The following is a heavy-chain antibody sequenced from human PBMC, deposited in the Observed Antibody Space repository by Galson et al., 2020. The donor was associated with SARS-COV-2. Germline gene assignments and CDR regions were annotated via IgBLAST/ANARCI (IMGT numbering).Heavy chain of an antibody. CDR3: VRGAGPVAWVRGFIIGFDY. J-gene: IGHJ4*02. CDR1: GGSITDGAYY. CDR2: ISSSGTT. Sequence: AAEPLSLTCTVSGGSITDGAYYWSWNRQLPGKGLECIGYISSSGTTNYNPSLKRRLTISVDTTKNQFSLNLSSVPAAASAVYYCVRGAGPVAWVRGFIIGFDYWGQGTLVTVSS. D-gene: IGHD3-10*01. V-gene: IGHV4-31*03.